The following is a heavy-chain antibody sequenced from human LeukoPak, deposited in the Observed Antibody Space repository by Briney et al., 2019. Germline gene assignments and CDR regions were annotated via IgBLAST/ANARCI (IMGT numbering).Heavy chain of an antibody. J-gene: IGHJ4*02. CDR3: ARDQQLEGFFDY. V-gene: IGHV4-30-2*01. CDR2: IYHSGST. CDR1: GGSISSGGYY. Sequence: SETLSLTCTVSGGSISSGGYYWSWIRQPPGKGLEWIGYIYHSGSTYYNPSLKSRVTVSVDTSKNQFSLKLSSVTAADTAVYYCARDQQLEGFFDYWGQGTLVTVSS. D-gene: IGHD6-13*01.